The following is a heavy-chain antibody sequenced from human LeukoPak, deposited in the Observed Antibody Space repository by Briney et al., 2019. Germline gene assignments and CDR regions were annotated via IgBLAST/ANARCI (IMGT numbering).Heavy chain of an antibody. CDR1: GFTFSHYA. CDR3: ARIYSHNSGGWLDP. J-gene: IGHJ5*02. D-gene: IGHD5-12*01. Sequence: PGGSLRLSCAVSGFTFSHYAMSWVRQAPGTGLEGVGSLTDSGDATYYADSVKGRLTISRDNSNSTLYRHSSGLRDEDTAVYYWARIYSHNSGGWLDPWGQGTLVTVSS. CDR2: LTDSGDAT. V-gene: IGHV3-23*01.